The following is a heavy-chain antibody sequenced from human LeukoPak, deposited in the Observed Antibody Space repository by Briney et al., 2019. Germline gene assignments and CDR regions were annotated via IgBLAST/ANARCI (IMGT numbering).Heavy chain of an antibody. D-gene: IGHD1-26*01. J-gene: IGHJ6*03. CDR3: ARARGSSTPYYYYYYYMDV. V-gene: IGHV4-59*01. CDR2: IYYSGST. CDR1: GGSISSYY. Sequence: PSETLSLTCTVSGGSISSYYWSWIRQPPGKGLEWIGYIYYSGSTNYNPSLKSRVTISVDTSKNQFSLKLSSVTAADTAVYYCARARGSSTPYYYYYYYMDVWGKGTTVTVPS.